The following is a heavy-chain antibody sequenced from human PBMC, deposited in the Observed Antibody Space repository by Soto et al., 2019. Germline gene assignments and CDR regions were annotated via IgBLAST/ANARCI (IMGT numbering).Heavy chain of an antibody. CDR3: ARQVTMGRGVRSYGMDV. CDR1: GGSISSSSYY. J-gene: IGHJ6*02. D-gene: IGHD3-10*01. CDR2: IYYSGST. V-gene: IGHV4-39*01. Sequence: PSETLSLTCTVSGGSISSSSYYWGWIRQPPGKGLEWIGSIYYSGSTYYNPSPKSRVTISVDTSKNQFSLKLSSVTAADTAVYYCARQVTMGRGVRSYGMDVWGQGTTVTVSS.